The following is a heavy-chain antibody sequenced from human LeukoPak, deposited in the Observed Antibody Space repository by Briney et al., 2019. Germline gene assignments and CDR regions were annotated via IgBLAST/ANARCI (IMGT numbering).Heavy chain of an antibody. V-gene: IGHV1-69*13. Sequence: GASVKVSCKASGYTFTSYYMHWVRQAPGQGLEWMGGIIPIFGTANYAQKFQGRVTITADESTSTAYMELSSLRSEDTAVYYCARGTAYCGGDCYLSGSEAFDIWGQGTMVTVSS. CDR1: GYTFTSYY. CDR3: ARGTAYCGGDCYLSGSEAFDI. J-gene: IGHJ3*02. CDR2: IIPIFGTA. D-gene: IGHD2-21*02.